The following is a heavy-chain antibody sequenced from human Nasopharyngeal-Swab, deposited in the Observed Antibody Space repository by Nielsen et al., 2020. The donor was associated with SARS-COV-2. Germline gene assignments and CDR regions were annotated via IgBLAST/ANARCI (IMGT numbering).Heavy chain of an antibody. Sequence: GESLKISCAASGFTFSSYAMHWVRQAPGKGLEWVAVISYDGSNKYYADSVKGRFTISRHNSKNTLYLQMNSLRAEDTAVYYCASAGSSGYSTYWGQGTLVTVSS. CDR2: ISYDGSNK. D-gene: IGHD3-22*01. CDR3: ASAGSSGYSTY. V-gene: IGHV3-30*14. CDR1: GFTFSSYA. J-gene: IGHJ4*02.